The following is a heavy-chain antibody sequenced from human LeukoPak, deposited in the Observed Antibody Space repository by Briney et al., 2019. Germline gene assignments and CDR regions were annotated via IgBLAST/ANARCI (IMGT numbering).Heavy chain of an antibody. J-gene: IGHJ6*03. CDR2: IIPIFGTA. V-gene: IGHV1-69*13. CDR1: GGTFSSYA. Sequence: ASVKVSCKASGGTFSSYAISWVRQAPGQGLEWMGGIIPIFGTANYAQKFQGRVTITADESTSTAYMELSSLRSEDTAVYYCAFYDSWSGRANYYYYMDVWGKGTTVTVSS. D-gene: IGHD3-3*01. CDR3: AFYDSWSGRANYYYYMDV.